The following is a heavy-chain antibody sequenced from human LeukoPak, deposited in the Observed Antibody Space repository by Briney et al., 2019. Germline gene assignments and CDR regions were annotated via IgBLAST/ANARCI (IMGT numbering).Heavy chain of an antibody. D-gene: IGHD3-22*01. CDR1: GFTFSTYG. CDR3: AKPYYYDSSGYSHTDY. J-gene: IGHJ4*02. Sequence: GGSLRLSCAASGFTFSTYGMHWVRQAPGKGPEWVAFIRYDGGIKYYADSVKGRFTISRDNSKNTLYLQMNSLRAEDTAVYYCAKPYYYDSSGYSHTDYWGQGTLVTVSS. CDR2: IRYDGGIK. V-gene: IGHV3-30*02.